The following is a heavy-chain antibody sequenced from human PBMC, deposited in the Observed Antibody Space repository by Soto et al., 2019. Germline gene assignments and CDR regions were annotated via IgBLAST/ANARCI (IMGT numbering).Heavy chain of an antibody. D-gene: IGHD2-21*02. V-gene: IGHV1-69*13. CDR3: HIVVVTAMEMYYFDY. CDR2: IIPIFGTA. J-gene: IGHJ4*02. Sequence: SVKVSCKASGGTFSSYAISWVRQASGQGLEWMGGIIPIFGTANYAQKFQGRVTITADESTSTAYMELSSLRSEDTAVYYCHIVVVTAMEMYYFDYWGQGTLVTVS. CDR1: GGTFSSYA.